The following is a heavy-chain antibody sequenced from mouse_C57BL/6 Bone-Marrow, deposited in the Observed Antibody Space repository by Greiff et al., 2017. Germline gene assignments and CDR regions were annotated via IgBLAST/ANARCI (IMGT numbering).Heavy chain of an antibody. V-gene: IGHV5-17*03. CDR1: GFTFSDYG. CDR3: ARTYYGNVALFAY. J-gene: IGHJ3*01. Sequence: EVKLVESGGGLVKPGGSLKLSCAASGFTFSDYGMHWVRQAPEKGLEWVAYISSGSSTIYYADTVKGRLTLSRDNAKNTLFLQMATLESEDTAMYYCARTYYGNVALFAYWGQGTLVTVSA. D-gene: IGHD2-10*01. CDR2: ISSGSSTI.